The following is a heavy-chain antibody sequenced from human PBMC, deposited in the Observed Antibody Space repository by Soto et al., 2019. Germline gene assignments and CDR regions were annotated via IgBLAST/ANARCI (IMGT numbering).Heavy chain of an antibody. J-gene: IGHJ4*02. D-gene: IGHD6-25*01. V-gene: IGHV3-48*04. CDR1: GFSFNTYA. Sequence: EVQLVESGGGLIQPGGSLRLSCAASGFSFNTYAMNWVRQAPGKGLEWISYISSSSSRIYYADSVKGRFTLSRDNAKNSLDLQMNSLRAEGTAVYYCASDPGIAAAGMDYWGQGTLVTVSS. CDR2: ISSSSSRI. CDR3: ASDPGIAAAGMDY.